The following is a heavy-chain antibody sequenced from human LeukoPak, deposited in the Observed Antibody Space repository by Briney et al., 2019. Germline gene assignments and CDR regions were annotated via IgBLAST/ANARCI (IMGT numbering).Heavy chain of an antibody. J-gene: IGHJ4*02. CDR3: ARDLPYCGGDCYLGFDY. CDR1: GFTFSSYW. V-gene: IGHV3-7*01. CDR2: IKQDGSEK. D-gene: IGHD2-21*02. Sequence: GGSLRLSCAASGFTFSSYWMSWARQAPGKGLEWVANIKQDGSEKYYVDSVKGRFTISRDNAKNSLYLQMNSLRAEDTAVYYCARDLPYCGGDCYLGFDYWGQGTLVTVSS.